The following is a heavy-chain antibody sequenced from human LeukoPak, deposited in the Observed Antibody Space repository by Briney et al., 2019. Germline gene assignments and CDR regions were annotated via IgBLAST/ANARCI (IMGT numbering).Heavy chain of an antibody. V-gene: IGHV3-11*01. CDR1: GFTFSDYY. D-gene: IGHD3-22*01. CDR2: ISGSGDII. Sequence: PGGYLRLSCVASGFTFSDYYMSWIRQAPGKGLEWVSYISGSGDIIYYADSVMGRFTVSSDNAKNSLYLQMISLTAEDTAVYYCARDRSGGAYYYDSSGYSLWGQGTLVTVSS. J-gene: IGHJ4*02. CDR3: ARDRSGGAYYYDSSGYSL.